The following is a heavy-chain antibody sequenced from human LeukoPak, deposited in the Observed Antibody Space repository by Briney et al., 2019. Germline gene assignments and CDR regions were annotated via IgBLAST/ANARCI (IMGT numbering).Heavy chain of an antibody. D-gene: IGHD4-11*01. Sequence: GGSLRLSCAASGFTFSSYWMHWVRQAPGKGLVWVSRMNSDGSSTSYADSVKGRFTISRDNAKNTLYLQMNSLRAEDTAVYYCARAHSNPPYYYYYYLDVWGKGTTVTVSS. CDR1: GFTFSSYW. CDR3: ARAHSNPPYYYYYYLDV. CDR2: MNSDGSST. V-gene: IGHV3-74*01. J-gene: IGHJ6*03.